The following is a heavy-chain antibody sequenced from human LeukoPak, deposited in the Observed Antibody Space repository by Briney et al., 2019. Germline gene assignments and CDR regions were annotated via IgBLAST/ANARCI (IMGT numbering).Heavy chain of an antibody. CDR2: MNPNSGNT. CDR3: ARGFGQDGDGSLDY. Sequence: ASVKVSCKASGYTFTSYDINWVRQATGQGVEWMGWMNPNSGNTGYAQKFQGRVTMTRNTSIRTAYMELSSLRSEDTAVYYCARGFGQDGDGSLDYWGQGTLVTVSS. V-gene: IGHV1-8*01. J-gene: IGHJ4*02. CDR1: GYTFTSYD. D-gene: IGHD3-10*01.